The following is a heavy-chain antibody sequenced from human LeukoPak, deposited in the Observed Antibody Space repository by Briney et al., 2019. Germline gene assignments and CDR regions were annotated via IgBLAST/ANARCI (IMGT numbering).Heavy chain of an antibody. V-gene: IGHV1-69*13. J-gene: IGHJ4*02. CDR2: IVPIFGTA. CDR1: GGTFSSYA. CDR3: AREEHDSSGYYPY. D-gene: IGHD3-22*01. Sequence: GASVKVSCKASGGTFSSYAISWVRQAPGQGLDWMGGIVPIFGTANYAQKFQGRVTNTADESTSTAYMELSSLRSEDTAVYYCAREEHDSSGYYPYWGQGTLVTVSS.